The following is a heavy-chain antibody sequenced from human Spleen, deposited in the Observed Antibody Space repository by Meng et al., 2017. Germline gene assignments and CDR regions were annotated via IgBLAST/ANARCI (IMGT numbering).Heavy chain of an antibody. V-gene: IGHV4-39*01. Sequence: QLQLPESGPGLVKPSETLSLTCTVSGGSIGSNSYHWGWIRQPPGKGLEWVGTIDYSGTTYSNSSLKSRVTISLDTSRNQFSLKLTSVTAADTAVYYCSRRINTAGGWFDSWGQGTLVTVSS. CDR3: SRRINTAGGWFDS. CDR2: IDYSGTT. D-gene: IGHD5-18*01. CDR1: GGSIGSNSYH. J-gene: IGHJ5*01.